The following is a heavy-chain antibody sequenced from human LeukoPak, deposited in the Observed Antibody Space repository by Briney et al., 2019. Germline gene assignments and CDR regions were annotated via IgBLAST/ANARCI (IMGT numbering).Heavy chain of an antibody. D-gene: IGHD4-17*01. V-gene: IGHV2-70*11. CDR3: ARDYGDYFDY. J-gene: IGHJ4*02. Sequence: SGPALVKPTQTLTLTCTFSGFSLSTSGMCVSWIRQPPGKALEWLARIDWDDDKYYSTSLKTRLTISKDTSKNQVVLTMTNIDPADTATYYCARDYGDYFDYWGQGTLVTVSS. CDR1: GFSLSTSGMC. CDR2: IDWDDDK.